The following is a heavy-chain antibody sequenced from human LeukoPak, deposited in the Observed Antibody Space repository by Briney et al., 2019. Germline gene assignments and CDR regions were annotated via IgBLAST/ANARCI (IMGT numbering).Heavy chain of an antibody. CDR3: ARIADYYDSSGFDY. Sequence: SVKVSCKASGGTFSSYAISWVRQAPGQGLEWMGGIIPIFGTANYAQKFQGRVTITADKSTSTAYMELSSLRSEDTAVYYCARIADYYDSSGFDYWGQGTLVTVSS. V-gene: IGHV1-69*06. CDR1: GGTFSSYA. D-gene: IGHD3-22*01. CDR2: IIPIFGTA. J-gene: IGHJ4*02.